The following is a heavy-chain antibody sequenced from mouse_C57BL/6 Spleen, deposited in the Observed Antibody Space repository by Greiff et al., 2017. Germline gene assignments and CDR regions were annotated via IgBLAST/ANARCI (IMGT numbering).Heavy chain of an antibody. CDR2: ISSGSSTI. V-gene: IGHV5-17*01. CDR3: ARPDGYYYAMDY. Sequence: EVMLVESGGGLVKPGGSLKLPCAASGFTFSDYGMHWVRQAPEKGLEWVAYISSGSSTIYYADTVKGRFTISRDNAKNTLFLQMTSLRSEDTAMYYCARPDGYYYAMDYWGQGTSVTVSS. D-gene: IGHD2-3*01. J-gene: IGHJ4*01. CDR1: GFTFSDYG.